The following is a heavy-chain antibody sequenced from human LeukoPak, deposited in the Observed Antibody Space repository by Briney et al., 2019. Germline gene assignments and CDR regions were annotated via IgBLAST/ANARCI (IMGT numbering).Heavy chain of an antibody. CDR2: IYSGGSA. CDR3: ARSRDGHNYYYYGMDV. V-gene: IGHV3-53*01. Sequence: PGGSLRLSCAASGFTVSSNYMSWVRQAPGKGLEWASLIYSGGSAYYTDSVKGRFTISRDNSKNTLYLQMNSLRAEDTAVYYCARSRDGHNYYYYGMDVWGQGTTVTVSS. CDR1: GFTVSSNY. J-gene: IGHJ6*02. D-gene: IGHD5-24*01.